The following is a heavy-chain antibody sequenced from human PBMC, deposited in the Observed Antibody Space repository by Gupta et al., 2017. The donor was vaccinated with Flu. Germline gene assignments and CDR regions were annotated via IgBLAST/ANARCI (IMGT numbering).Heavy chain of an antibody. CDR1: GGTFSSYA. V-gene: IGHV1-69*01. D-gene: IGHD3-22*01. J-gene: IGHJ3*02. CDR3: ARERGVYYYDSSGYREYDAFDI. CDR2: IITIFGTA. Sequence: QVQLVQSGAEVKKPGSSVKVSCKASGGTFSSYAISWVRQAPGQGLEWMEWIITIFGTANYAQKFQGRVTITADESTSTAYMELSSLRSEDTAVYYCARERGVYYYDSSGYREYDAFDIWGQGTMVTVSS.